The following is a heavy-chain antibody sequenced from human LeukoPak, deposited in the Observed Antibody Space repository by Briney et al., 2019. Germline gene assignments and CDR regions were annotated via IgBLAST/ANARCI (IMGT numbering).Heavy chain of an antibody. CDR1: GGSISSYY. CDR3: ARGRFLDAFDI. Sequence: SETLSLTCTVSGGSISSYYWTWIRQPPGKGLEWIGYIYYSGSTKYNPSLKSRVTISVDSSKNHFSLKLSSVTAADTAVYYCARGRFLDAFDIWGQGTMVTVSS. CDR2: IYYSGST. V-gene: IGHV4-59*01. J-gene: IGHJ3*02. D-gene: IGHD3-3*01.